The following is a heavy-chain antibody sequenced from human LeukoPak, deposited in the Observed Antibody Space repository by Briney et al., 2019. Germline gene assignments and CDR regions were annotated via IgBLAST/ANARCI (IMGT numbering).Heavy chain of an antibody. CDR2: ISSSGSTI. J-gene: IGHJ6*03. V-gene: IGHV3-48*03. CDR1: GFTFSSYE. Sequence: GGSLRLSCAASGFTFSSYEMNWVRQAPGKGLEWVSYISSSGSTIYYADSVKGRFTISRDNAKNSLYLQMNSLRAEDTAVYYCARASSRGYYYYYYMDVWGKGTTVTISS. CDR3: ARASSRGYYYYYYMDV.